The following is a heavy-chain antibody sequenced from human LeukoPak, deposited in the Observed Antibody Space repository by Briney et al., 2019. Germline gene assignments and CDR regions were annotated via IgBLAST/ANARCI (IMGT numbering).Heavy chain of an antibody. CDR1: GFTFSSYG. J-gene: IGHJ4*02. V-gene: IGHV3-33*01. CDR3: LGIAVAGTGEFDY. Sequence: GRSLRLSCAAPGFTFSSYGMHWVRQAPGKGLEWVAVIWYDGSNKYYADSVKGRFTISRDNSKNTLYLQMNSLRAEDTAVYYCLGIAVAGTGEFDYWGQGTLVTVSS. D-gene: IGHD6-19*01. CDR2: IWYDGSNK.